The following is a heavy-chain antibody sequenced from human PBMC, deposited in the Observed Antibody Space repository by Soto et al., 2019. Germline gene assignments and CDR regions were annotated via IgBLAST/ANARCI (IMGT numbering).Heavy chain of an antibody. V-gene: IGHV6-1*01. CDR1: GDSVSSNSAA. Sequence: PSQTLSLPCAISGDSVSSNSAAWNWLRQSPSRGLEWLGRTYYRSKWSNDYALSVKGRITINPDTSKNQFSLQLNSLTPEDTAVYYCARGYAFDIWGQGTMVTVSS. CDR2: TYYRSKWSN. CDR3: ARGYAFDI. J-gene: IGHJ3*02.